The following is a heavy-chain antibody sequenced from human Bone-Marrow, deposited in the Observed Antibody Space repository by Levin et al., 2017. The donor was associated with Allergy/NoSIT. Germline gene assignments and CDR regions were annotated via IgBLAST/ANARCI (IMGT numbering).Heavy chain of an antibody. Sequence: GSLRLSCTVSGASISGSNYYWGWVRQPPGKGLEWIGNIYSGGSTSYNPSLQSRVTISVDTSKSQFSLHLRSVSAADTAVYYCVRQGGVFSYSSSWHVDHWGRGILVSAS. CDR3: VRQGGVFSYSSSWHVDH. D-gene: IGHD6-13*01. V-gene: IGHV4-39*01. CDR2: IYSGGST. CDR1: GASISGSNYY. J-gene: IGHJ4*01.